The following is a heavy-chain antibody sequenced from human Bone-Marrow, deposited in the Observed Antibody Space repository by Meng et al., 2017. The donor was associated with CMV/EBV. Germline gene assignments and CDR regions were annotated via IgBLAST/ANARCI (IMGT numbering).Heavy chain of an antibody. V-gene: IGHV1-2*02. CDR3: AVADTVVVPAGIRLSYFDY. Sequence: ASVKVSCKASGYTFTDYYIHWLRQARGEGLEWMGWINPKSGDTKYAQKFQDRVTMTRDTSISTAYLELSRLRSDDTAVYYCAVADTVVVPAGIRLSYFDYWGQGTLVTVSS. D-gene: IGHD2-2*02. J-gene: IGHJ4*02. CDR1: GYTFTDYY. CDR2: INPKSGDT.